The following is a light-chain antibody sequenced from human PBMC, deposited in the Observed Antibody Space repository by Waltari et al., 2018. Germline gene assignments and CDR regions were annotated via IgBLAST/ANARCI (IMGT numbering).Light chain of an antibody. Sequence: DIVLTQSPGPLSLSPGESVTLSCRASQSISSSYVAWYQQKSGQAPRLIMYHASTRATGIPDRFSGRGSVRDFTLTISGLEPEDCAVYYCQQYGSSSITFGQGTRLDIK. CDR1: QSISSSY. CDR3: QQYGSSSIT. J-gene: IGKJ5*01. CDR2: HAS. V-gene: IGKV3-20*01.